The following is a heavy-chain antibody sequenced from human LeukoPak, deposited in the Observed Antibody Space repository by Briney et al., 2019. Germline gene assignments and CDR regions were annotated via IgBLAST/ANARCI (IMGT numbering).Heavy chain of an antibody. J-gene: IGHJ4*02. V-gene: IGHV3-7*01. CDR2: IKEDGSEK. CDR3: ARGLSGSYDY. CDR1: GFTFSSYG. Sequence: GGSLRLSCAASGFTFSSYGMNWVRQAPGKGLEWVANIKEDGSEKYYVDSVKGRFTISRDNAKNSLYLQMNSLRAEDTAVYYCARGLSGSYDYWGQGTLVTVSS. D-gene: IGHD1-26*01.